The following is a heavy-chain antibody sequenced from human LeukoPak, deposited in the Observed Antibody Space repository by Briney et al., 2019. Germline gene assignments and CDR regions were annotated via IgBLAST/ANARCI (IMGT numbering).Heavy chain of an antibody. CDR3: GRAMEG. CDR1: GFTFIGYW. D-gene: IGHD1-1*01. CDR2: IKEDGSEK. V-gene: IGHV3-7*03. Sequence: PGGSLRLSCAASGFTFIGYWMSWVRQAPGKGLEWVANIKEDGSEKYYVDSAKGRFTISRDNAKNSLYLQMNSLRAEDTAVYYCGRAMEGWGQGTLVTVSS. J-gene: IGHJ4*02.